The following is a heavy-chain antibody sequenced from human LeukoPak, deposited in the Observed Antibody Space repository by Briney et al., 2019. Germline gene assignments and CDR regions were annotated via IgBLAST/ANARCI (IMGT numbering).Heavy chain of an antibody. D-gene: IGHD2-15*01. V-gene: IGHV3-23*01. J-gene: IGHJ6*03. CDR2: ISSTGGTA. CDR1: GGSISSSSYY. Sequence: PSETLSLTCTVSGGSISSSSYYWGWIRQPPGKGLEWVSAISSTGGTAYYADSVKGRFTISRDNSKNTLYLQMNSLRAEDTAIYYCAKNGDRGAYCSGGSCYPYYYYNMDVWGKGTTVTISS. CDR3: AKNGDRGAYCSGGSCYPYYYYNMDV.